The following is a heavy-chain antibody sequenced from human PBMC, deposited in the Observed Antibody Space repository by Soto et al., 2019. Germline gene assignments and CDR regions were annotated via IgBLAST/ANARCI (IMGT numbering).Heavy chain of an antibody. D-gene: IGHD4-17*01. CDR1: GFTFDDYA. CDR2: ISWNSGNL. CDR3: AKGASTTVFAFNDY. J-gene: IGHJ4*02. V-gene: IGHV3-9*01. Sequence: EVQLVESGGGLVQPGRSLRLSCAASGFTFDDYAMHWVRQGPGKGMEWVSSISWNSGNLGYAEPVKGRFTISRDNAKNSLYLQMNSLRGEDTALYYCAKGASTTVFAFNDYWGQGTLVTVSS.